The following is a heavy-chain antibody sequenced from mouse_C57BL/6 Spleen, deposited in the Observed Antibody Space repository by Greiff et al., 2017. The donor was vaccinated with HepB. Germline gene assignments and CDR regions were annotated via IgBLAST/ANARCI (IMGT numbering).Heavy chain of an antibody. CDR1: GFSLTSYG. J-gene: IGHJ4*01. V-gene: IGHV2-2*01. Sequence: QVHVKQSGPGLVQPSQSLSITCTVSGFSLTSYGVHWVRQSPGKGLEWLGVIWSGGSTDYNAAFISRLSISKDNSKSQVFFKMNSLQADDTAIYYCARNWGWEGYAMDYWGQGTSVTVSS. D-gene: IGHD3-3*01. CDR3: ARNWGWEGYAMDY. CDR2: IWSGGST.